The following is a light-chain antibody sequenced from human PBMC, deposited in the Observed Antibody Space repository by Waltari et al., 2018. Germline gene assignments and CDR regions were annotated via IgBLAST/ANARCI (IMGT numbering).Light chain of an antibody. Sequence: IVLTQSPDNLSLSPRHTVTFPCRPGPPVRSTALAWDQQRPCQAPRLLIFDSSRRATGIPDRFSGRGSATDFTLTISRLETEDVGIYYCHQSEKSPMTFGRGTKLEIK. J-gene: IGKJ4*02. CDR2: DSS. V-gene: IGKV3-20*01. CDR3: HQSEKSPMT. CDR1: PPVRSTA.